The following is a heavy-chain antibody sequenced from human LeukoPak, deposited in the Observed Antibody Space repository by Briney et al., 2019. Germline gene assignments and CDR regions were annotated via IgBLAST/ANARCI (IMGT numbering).Heavy chain of an antibody. V-gene: IGHV3-49*04. D-gene: IGHD3-16*02. J-gene: IGHJ4*02. CDR2: IRSKAYGGTT. CDR1: GFSFGDYA. Sequence: GGSLRLSCTASGFSFGDYAMSWVRQAPGKGLEWVGFIRSKAYGGTTEYAASVRGRFTISRDDSKSIACLQMNSLKTEDTAVYYCTRAPLSWGQGTLVTVSS. CDR3: TRAPLS.